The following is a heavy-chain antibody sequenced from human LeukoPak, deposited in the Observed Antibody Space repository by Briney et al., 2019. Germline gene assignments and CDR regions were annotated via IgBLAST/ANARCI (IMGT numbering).Heavy chain of an antibody. Sequence: SETLSLTCTVSGGSISSYYWSWIRQPAGRGLEWIGRIYTSGSTNYNPSLKSRVTMSVDTSKNQFSLKLSSVTAADTAVYYCARQMRGGATSLDAFDIWGQGTMVTVSS. V-gene: IGHV4-4*07. CDR3: ARQMRGGATSLDAFDI. J-gene: IGHJ3*02. CDR1: GGSISSYY. CDR2: IYTSGST. D-gene: IGHD1-26*01.